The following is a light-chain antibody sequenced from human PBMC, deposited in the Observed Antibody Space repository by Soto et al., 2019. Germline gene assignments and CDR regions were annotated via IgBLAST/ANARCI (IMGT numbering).Light chain of an antibody. Sequence: ESVMTQSPATLSGSQGEKVTLSSTARKTANSNLAWYQQKPGQAPRLLIYGASTRATGIPARFRGSGSGTEFTLTISSLQPEDFAVYYCQQYNNWPTFGQGTKVDIK. V-gene: IGKV3-15*01. CDR2: GAS. CDR3: QQYNNWPT. J-gene: IGKJ1*01. CDR1: KTANSN.